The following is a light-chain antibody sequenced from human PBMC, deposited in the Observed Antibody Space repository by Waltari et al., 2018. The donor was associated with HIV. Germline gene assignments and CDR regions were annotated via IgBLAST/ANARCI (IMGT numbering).Light chain of an antibody. CDR1: SSDIGGYNF. V-gene: IGLV2-14*01. J-gene: IGLJ1*01. CDR2: EVR. CDR3: SSYTSSPTLYV. Sequence: QSALTQPASVSGSPGQSITISCTGTSSDIGGYNFVSWYQQHPAKAPKLMIFEVRNRPSGVSDRFSGSKSGNTATLTISGLQAEDEADYYCSSYTSSPTLYVFGTGTKVTVL.